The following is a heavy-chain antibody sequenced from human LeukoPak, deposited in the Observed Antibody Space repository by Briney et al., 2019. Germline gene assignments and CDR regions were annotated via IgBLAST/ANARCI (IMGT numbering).Heavy chain of an antibody. V-gene: IGHV4-61*08. CDR2: IHYSGST. CDR3: ARDHCSSTSCFLDY. Sequence: SQTLSLTCTVSGGSISSGGYYWSWIRQPPGKGLEWIGYIHYSGSTNYNPSLKSRVTISVDTSKNQFSLKLSSVTAADTAVYYCARDHCSSTSCFLDYWGQGTLVTVSS. CDR1: GGSISSGGYY. J-gene: IGHJ4*02. D-gene: IGHD2-2*01.